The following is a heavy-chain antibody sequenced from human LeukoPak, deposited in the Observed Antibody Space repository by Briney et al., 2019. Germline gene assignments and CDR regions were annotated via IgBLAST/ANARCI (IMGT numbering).Heavy chain of an antibody. CDR1: GFTFKTYA. J-gene: IGHJ4*02. CDR3: AKEVRESAWFYFDY. V-gene: IGHV3-23*01. CDR2: IRSNGDST. Sequence: PGGSLRLSCVASGFTFKTYAMSWVRQAPGKGLEWVSSIRSNGDSTYYAESVKGRFTISRDNSMNTVYLQMNSLRADDTAVYFCAKEVRESAWFYFDYWGQGALVTVAS. D-gene: IGHD3-10*01.